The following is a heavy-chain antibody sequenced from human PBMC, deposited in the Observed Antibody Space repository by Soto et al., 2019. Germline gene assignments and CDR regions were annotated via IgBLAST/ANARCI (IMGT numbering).Heavy chain of an antibody. CDR1: GFTFSSYG. V-gene: IGHV3-33*01. CDR3: ARGKNHDSSGYSEPGAFDI. D-gene: IGHD3-22*01. CDR2: IWYDGSNK. Sequence: GGSLRLSCAASGFTFSSYGMHWVRQAPGKGLEWVAVIWYDGSNKYYAESVKGRFTISRDNSKNTLFLQMNSLRAEDTAVFYCARGKNHDSSGYSEPGAFDIWGQGTMVTVSS. J-gene: IGHJ3*02.